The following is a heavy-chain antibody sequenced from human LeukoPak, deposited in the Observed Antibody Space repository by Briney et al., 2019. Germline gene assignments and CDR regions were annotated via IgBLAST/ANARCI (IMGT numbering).Heavy chain of an antibody. D-gene: IGHD5-18*01. CDR1: GGSVTGGGYY. Sequence: PSETLSLTCTVSGGSVTGGGYYWSWIRQHPGKGLEWIGYIHYSGSNYNNPSLKSRLTMSVDTSKNKFSLKLTSVTAADTAVYYCARLLSSGHAMDFDYWGQGTLVTVSS. CDR3: ARLLSSGHAMDFDY. CDR2: IHYSGSN. V-gene: IGHV4-61*08. J-gene: IGHJ4*02.